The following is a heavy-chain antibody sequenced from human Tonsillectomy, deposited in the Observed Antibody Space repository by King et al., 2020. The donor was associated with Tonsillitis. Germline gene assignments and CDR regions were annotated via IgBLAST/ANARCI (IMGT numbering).Heavy chain of an antibody. CDR3: ARDLRWVHAFDI. CDR2: ISYDGSNK. CDR1: GFTFSSYA. Sequence: VQLVESGGGVVQPGRSLRLSCAASGFTFSSYAMHWVRQAPGKGLEWVAVISYDGSNKYYADSVKGRFTISRDNSKNTLYRQMNSLRAEDTAVYYCARDLRWVHAFDIWGQGTMVTVSS. V-gene: IGHV3-30-3*01. D-gene: IGHD4-23*01. J-gene: IGHJ3*02.